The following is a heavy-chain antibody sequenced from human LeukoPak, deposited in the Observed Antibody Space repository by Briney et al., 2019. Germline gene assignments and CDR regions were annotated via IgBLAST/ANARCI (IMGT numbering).Heavy chain of an antibody. V-gene: IGHV3-30-3*01. CDR2: ISYDGSNK. CDR3: AREMGPPYGMDV. CDR1: GFTFSSYV. D-gene: IGHD2-8*01. Sequence: GGSLRLSCAASGFTFSSYVMHWVRQAPGKGLEWVAVISYDGSNKYYADSVKGRFTISRDNSKNTLYLQMYSLRAEDTAVYYCAREMGPPYGMDVWGQGTTVTVSS. J-gene: IGHJ6*02.